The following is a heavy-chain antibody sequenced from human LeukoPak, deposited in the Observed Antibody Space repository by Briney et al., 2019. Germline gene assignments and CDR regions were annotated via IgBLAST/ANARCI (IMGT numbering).Heavy chain of an antibody. CDR1: GGSLSSYY. Sequence: PSETLSLTCTVSGGSLSSYYWSWIRQPPGKGLEWIGYIYYSGSTNYNPSLKSRVTISVDTSKNQFSLKLSSVTAADTAVYYCARSDGYYFDYWGQGTLVTVSS. J-gene: IGHJ4*02. CDR2: IYYSGST. CDR3: ARSDGYYFDY. V-gene: IGHV4-59*01.